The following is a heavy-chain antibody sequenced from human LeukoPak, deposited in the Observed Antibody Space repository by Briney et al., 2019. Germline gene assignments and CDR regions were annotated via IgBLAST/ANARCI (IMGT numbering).Heavy chain of an antibody. Sequence: ASVKVSCKASGGTFSSYAISWVRQAPGQGLEWMGRIIPILGIANYAQKFQGRVTITADKSTSTAYMELSSLRSEDTAVYYCTRDDSSGYWVFDYWGQGTLVTVSS. CDR1: GGTFSSYA. V-gene: IGHV1-69*04. D-gene: IGHD3-22*01. CDR2: IIPILGIA. CDR3: TRDDSSGYWVFDY. J-gene: IGHJ4*02.